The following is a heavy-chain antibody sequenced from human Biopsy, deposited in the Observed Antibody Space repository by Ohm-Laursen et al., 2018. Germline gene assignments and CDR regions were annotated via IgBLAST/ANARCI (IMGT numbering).Heavy chain of an antibody. CDR1: GFAFSDYS. V-gene: IGHV3-21*01. J-gene: IGHJ6*02. Sequence: FLRLSCAASGFAFSDYSMNWVRQAPGKGLEWVASISSTSNHIHYVDSVWGRFTISRDNAENSLYLQMNSVRAEDTAVYYCARDYDFWSGYYDYQQSGMDVWGQGTTVTVSS. D-gene: IGHD3-3*01. CDR3: ARDYDFWSGYYDYQQSGMDV. CDR2: ISSTSNHI.